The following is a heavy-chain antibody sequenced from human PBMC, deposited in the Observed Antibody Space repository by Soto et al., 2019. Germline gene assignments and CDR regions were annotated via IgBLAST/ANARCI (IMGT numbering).Heavy chain of an antibody. CDR2: IYDSGST. CDR3: ASDERRRDSSGYYYYGMDV. D-gene: IGHD3-22*01. CDR1: CGSISSGGYY. Sequence: QVQLQESGPGLVKPSQTLSLTCTVSCGSISSGGYYWSWIRQHPGKVLEWIGYIYDSGSTYYNPSLKSRVTISVDTSKNQFSLKLSSVTAADTAVYYCASDERRRDSSGYYYYGMDVWGQGTTVTVSS. J-gene: IGHJ6*02. V-gene: IGHV4-31*03.